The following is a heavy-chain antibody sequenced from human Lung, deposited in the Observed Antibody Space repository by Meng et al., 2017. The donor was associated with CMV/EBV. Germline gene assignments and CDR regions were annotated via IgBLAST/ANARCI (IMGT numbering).Heavy chain of an antibody. Sequence: QVQLHESGPGLVKPSQTLSLPCAISGDIVSSNSAAWHWIRQSPSRGLEWLGRTYYRSKWYHEYAVSVKSRITISPDTPKNQFSLQLNSMTPEDTAVYYCARGINGGCGDWGQGTLVTVSS. CDR1: GDIVSSNSAA. V-gene: IGHV6-1*01. CDR3: ARGINGGCGD. J-gene: IGHJ4*02. D-gene: IGHD4-23*01. CDR2: TYYRSKWYH.